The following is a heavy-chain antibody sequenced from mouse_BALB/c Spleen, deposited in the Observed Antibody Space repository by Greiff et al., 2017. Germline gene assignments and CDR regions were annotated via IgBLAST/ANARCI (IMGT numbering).Heavy chain of an antibody. CDR3: ARDGSRPWFAY. CDR1: GFTFSSFG. J-gene: IGHJ3*01. D-gene: IGHD1-1*01. V-gene: IGHV5-17*02. CDR2: ISSGSSTI. Sequence: EVKLMESGGGLVQPGGSRKLSCAASGFTFSSFGMHWVRQAPEKGLEWVAYISSGSSTIYYADTVKGRFTISRDNPKNTLFLQMTSLRSEDTAMYYCARDGSRPWFAYWGQGTLVTVSA.